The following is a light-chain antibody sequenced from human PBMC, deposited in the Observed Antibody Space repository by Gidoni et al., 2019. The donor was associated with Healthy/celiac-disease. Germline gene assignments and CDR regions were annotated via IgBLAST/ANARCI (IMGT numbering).Light chain of an antibody. CDR1: SSDVGSYNI. Sequence: QSALTQPASVSGSPGQSITISCTGTSSDVGSYNIVSWYQQHPGKAPKLMIYEVSQRPSGVSNRFSGSKSCNTASLTISGLQAEDEADYYCCSYAGSSTFDVVFGGGTKLTVL. J-gene: IGLJ2*01. CDR3: CSYAGSSTFDVV. V-gene: IGLV2-23*02. CDR2: EVS.